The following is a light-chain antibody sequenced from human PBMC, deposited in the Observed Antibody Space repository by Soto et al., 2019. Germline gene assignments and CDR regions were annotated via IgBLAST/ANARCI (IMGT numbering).Light chain of an antibody. CDR1: SSDVGTYNH. J-gene: IGLJ1*01. CDR2: EVS. V-gene: IGLV2-8*01. CDR3: SSYADSNNYV. Sequence: QSVLTQPPSASGSPGQSVTISCSGTSSDVGTYNHVSWYQQHPGKAPKLMIYEVSTRPSGVPDRFSVSKSGNTASLTVSGLQAEDEADYYCSSYADSNNYVFGTGTKLTVL.